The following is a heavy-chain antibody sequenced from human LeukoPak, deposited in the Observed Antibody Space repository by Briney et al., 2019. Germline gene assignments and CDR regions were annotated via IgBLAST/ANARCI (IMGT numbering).Heavy chain of an antibody. V-gene: IGHV3-30-3*01. CDR1: GFTFSSYA. D-gene: IGHD3-9*01. CDR2: ISYDGSNK. Sequence: TGGSLRLSCAASGFTFSSYAMHWVRQAPGKGLEWVAVISYDGSNKYYADSVKGRFTISRDNSKNTLYLQMNSLRSEDTAVYYCATDILTGYSSLDYWGQGTLVTVSS. J-gene: IGHJ4*02. CDR3: ATDILTGYSSLDY.